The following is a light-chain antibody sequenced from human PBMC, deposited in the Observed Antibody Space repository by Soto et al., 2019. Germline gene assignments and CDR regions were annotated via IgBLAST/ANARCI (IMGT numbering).Light chain of an antibody. CDR3: QQYSYFAT. CDR2: KAS. Sequence: DIPMTQSPSTLSASVGDRVTITCRASQSISSWLTWYQQKAGQAPKLLIYKASIVESGVPSRFSGSGSGTEFTLPISSLPPDDSATYYCQQYSYFATFGQGTRVEVK. CDR1: QSISSW. J-gene: IGKJ1*01. V-gene: IGKV1-5*03.